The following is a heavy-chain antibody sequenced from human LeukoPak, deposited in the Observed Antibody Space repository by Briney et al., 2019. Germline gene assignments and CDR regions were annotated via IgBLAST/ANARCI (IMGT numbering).Heavy chain of an antibody. CDR1: GFTFSRYS. CDR3: ARESRTAYSSDYPLNFDY. D-gene: IGHD3-22*01. CDR2: ISYDGSNK. J-gene: IGHJ4*02. V-gene: IGHV3-30*16. Sequence: PGGSLRLSCTASGFTFSRYSMHWVRQAPGKGLEWVAVISYDGSNKYYADSEKGRFTISRDNSKSQQYMKMDSLRAEDTAVYYCARESRTAYSSDYPLNFDYWGQGTMVAVSS.